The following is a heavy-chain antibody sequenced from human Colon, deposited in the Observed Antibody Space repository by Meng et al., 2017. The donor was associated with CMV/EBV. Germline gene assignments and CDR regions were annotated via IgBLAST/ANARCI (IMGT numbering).Heavy chain of an antibody. CDR3: ARDSISNSRDYYFDY. J-gene: IGHJ4*02. V-gene: IGHV1-2*02. CDR1: GYIFTNYY. CDR2: INRNRGGT. D-gene: IGHD4-23*01. Sequence: ASVTVSCKASGYIFTNYYIHWVRQAPGQGLEWMGWINRNRGGTNYAQNFQGRVTMTRDTAISTVYMDLSSLKSDDTAVYYCARDSISNSRDYYFDYWGQGTLVTVSS.